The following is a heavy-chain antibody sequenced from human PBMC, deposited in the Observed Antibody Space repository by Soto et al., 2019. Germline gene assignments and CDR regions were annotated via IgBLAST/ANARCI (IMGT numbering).Heavy chain of an antibody. CDR2: IYYSGST. Sequence: SETLSLTCTVSGGSISSSSYYWGWIRQPPGKGLEWIGSIYYSGSTYYNPSLKSRVTISVDTSKNQFSLKLSSVTAADTAVYYCARLPPGPYCGGDCPPWGQGTLVTVSS. J-gene: IGHJ5*02. V-gene: IGHV4-39*01. CDR3: ARLPPGPYCGGDCPP. D-gene: IGHD2-21*02. CDR1: GGSISSSSYY.